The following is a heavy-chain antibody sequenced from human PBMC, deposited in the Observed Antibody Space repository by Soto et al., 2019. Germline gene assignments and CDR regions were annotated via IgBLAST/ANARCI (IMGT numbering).Heavy chain of an antibody. CDR3: AREWGSSWPYWYLDL. J-gene: IGHJ2*01. Sequence: PFTYPRACLFISRQYWISIRPPLGNGLEWLGYISYSGSTNYNPSLERRVTISVDTSRKEVSLKLSSATAADTAVYYCAREWGSSWPYWYLDLWGRGALVTVSS. CDR1: CLFISRQY. CDR2: ISYSGST. D-gene: IGHD6-13*01. V-gene: IGHV4-59*11.